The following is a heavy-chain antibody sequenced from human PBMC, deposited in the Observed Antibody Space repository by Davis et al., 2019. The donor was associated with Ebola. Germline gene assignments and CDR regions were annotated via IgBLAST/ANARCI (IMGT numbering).Heavy chain of an antibody. CDR3: TRHINWAFDY. J-gene: IGHJ4*02. CDR1: GFSFSDYS. CDR2: IKQDGSAK. Sequence: PGGSLRLSCRGSGFSFSDYSLHWVRQAPGKGLEWVANIKQDGSAKPYVGSVKGRFTISRDNTKNSLYLQMDSLRAEDTAVYYCTRHINWAFDYWGQGTLVTVSS. V-gene: IGHV3-7*01. D-gene: IGHD1-1*01.